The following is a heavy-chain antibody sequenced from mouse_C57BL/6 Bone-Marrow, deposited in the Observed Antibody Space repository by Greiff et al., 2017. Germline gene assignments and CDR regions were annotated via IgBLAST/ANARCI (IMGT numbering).Heavy chain of an antibody. V-gene: IGHV5-6*01. J-gene: IGHJ2*01. CDR2: ISSGGSYT. CDR3: ARERRYYYGSSYRGDYFDY. CDR1: GFTFSSYG. D-gene: IGHD1-1*01. Sequence: EVKLMESGGDLVKPGGSLKLSCAASGFTFSSYGMSWVRQTPDKRLEWVATISSGGSYTYYPDSVKGRFTISRDNAKNTLYLQMSSLKSEDTAMYYCARERRYYYGSSYRGDYFDYWGQGTTLTGSS.